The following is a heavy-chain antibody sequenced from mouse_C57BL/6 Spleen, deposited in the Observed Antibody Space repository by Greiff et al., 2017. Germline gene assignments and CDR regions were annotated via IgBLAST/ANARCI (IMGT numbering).Heavy chain of an antibody. CDR2: INYDGSST. J-gene: IGHJ3*01. Sequence: EVNVVESEGGLVQPGSSMKLSCTASGFTFSDYYMAWVRQVPEKGLEWVANINYDGSSTYYLDSLKSRFIISRDNAKNILYLQMSSLKSEDTATYYCARVYYYGSSYSWFAYWGQGTLVTVSA. V-gene: IGHV5-16*01. CDR1: GFTFSDYY. D-gene: IGHD1-1*01. CDR3: ARVYYYGSSYSWFAY.